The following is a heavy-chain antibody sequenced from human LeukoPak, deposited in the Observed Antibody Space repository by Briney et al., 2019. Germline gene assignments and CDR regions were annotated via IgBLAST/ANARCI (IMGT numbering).Heavy chain of an antibody. J-gene: IGHJ3*02. D-gene: IGHD3-9*01. CDR2: ISYDGSNK. V-gene: IGHV3-30-3*01. Sequence: GGSLRLSCAASGFTFSSYAMHWVRQAPGKGLEWVAVISYDGSNKYYADSVKGRFTISRDNSKNTLYLQMNSLRAEDTAVYYCARATGPKDAFDIWGQGTMVTVSS. CDR3: ARATGPKDAFDI. CDR1: GFTFSSYA.